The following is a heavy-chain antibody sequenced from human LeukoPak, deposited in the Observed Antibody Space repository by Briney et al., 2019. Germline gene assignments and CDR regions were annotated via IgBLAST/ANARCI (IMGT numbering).Heavy chain of an antibody. V-gene: IGHV4-34*01. Sequence: SETLSLTCAVYGGSFSGYYWSWIRQPPGKGLEWIGEINHSGSTNYNPSLKSRVTISVDTSKNQFSLKLSSVTAADTAVYYCARDRSYDILTGYYDPWGQGTLVTVSS. CDR3: ARDRSYDILTGYYDP. CDR2: INHSGST. CDR1: GGSFSGYY. J-gene: IGHJ5*02. D-gene: IGHD3-9*01.